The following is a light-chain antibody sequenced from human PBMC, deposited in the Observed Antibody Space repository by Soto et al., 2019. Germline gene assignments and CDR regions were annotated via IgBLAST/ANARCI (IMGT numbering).Light chain of an antibody. CDR2: DDD. Sequence: NFMLTQPHSVSESPGKTVTISCTRSSGSIASNYVHWYQQRPGSSPIIVIYDDDHRPSGVPDRFSGSIDSSSNSASLTISGLKTEDEADYYCQSSDNYGEDVIFGGGTKLTVL. J-gene: IGLJ2*01. V-gene: IGLV6-57*01. CDR3: QSSDNYGEDVI. CDR1: SGSIASNY.